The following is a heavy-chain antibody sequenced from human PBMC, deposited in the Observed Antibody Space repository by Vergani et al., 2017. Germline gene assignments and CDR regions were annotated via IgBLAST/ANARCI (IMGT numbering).Heavy chain of an antibody. CDR2: ISYDGNNK. D-gene: IGHD5-12*01. CDR1: GFTFSSYA. J-gene: IGHJ3*02. V-gene: IGHV3-30-3*01. Sequence: QVQLVESGGGVVQPGRSLRLSCAASGFTFSSYAMHWVRQAPGKGLEWVAVISYDGNNKYYADSVKGRLTISRDNSKNTLYLQMNSLRAEYTAVYYCAGGDGWLRLLGAFDIWGQGTMVTVSS. CDR3: AGGDGWLRLLGAFDI.